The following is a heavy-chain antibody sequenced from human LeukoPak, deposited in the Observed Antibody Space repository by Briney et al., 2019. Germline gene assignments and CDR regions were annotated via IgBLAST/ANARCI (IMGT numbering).Heavy chain of an antibody. D-gene: IGHD2-15*01. Sequence: SETLSDNSFLPTFTPYALHCVQKSPRKGRGWMGVNNPSGGSTSYAQKFQGRVTMTRDTSTSTVYMEVSSLRSEDTAVYYCASGGSCSSPFFDYCGQGTLVTVSS. J-gene: IGHJ4*02. CDR2: NNPSGGST. V-gene: IGHV1-46*01. CDR3: ASGGSCSSPFFDY. CDR1: LPTFTPYA.